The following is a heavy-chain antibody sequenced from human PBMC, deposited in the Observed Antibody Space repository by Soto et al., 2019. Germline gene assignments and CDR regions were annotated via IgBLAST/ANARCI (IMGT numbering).Heavy chain of an antibody. Sequence: PGGSLRLSCAASGFTFSSYAMHWVRQAPGKGLEWVAVISYDGSNKYYADSVKGRFTISRDNSKNTLYLQMNSLRAEDTAVYYCAKGFSGYSSSWYRVDYYYYGMDVWGQGTTVTVSS. CDR3: AKGFSGYSSSWYRVDYYYYGMDV. V-gene: IGHV3-30-3*01. J-gene: IGHJ6*02. CDR1: GFTFSSYA. D-gene: IGHD6-13*01. CDR2: ISYDGSNK.